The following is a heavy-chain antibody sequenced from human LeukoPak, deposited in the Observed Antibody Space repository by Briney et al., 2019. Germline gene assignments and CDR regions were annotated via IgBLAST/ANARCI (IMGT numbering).Heavy chain of an antibody. D-gene: IGHD3-10*01. CDR3: AKDFYYGSGSPYYFDK. CDR2: IRFDGSNK. V-gene: IGHV3-30*02. CDR1: GFAFSRYG. J-gene: IGHJ4*02. Sequence: SGGSLRLSCAASGFAFSRYGMHWVRQAPGKGLEWVAFIRFDGSNKYLADSVKGRFIISRDNSKNTLFLQMNSLRVEDTAVYYCAKDFYYGSGSPYYFDKWGQGTLVTVSS.